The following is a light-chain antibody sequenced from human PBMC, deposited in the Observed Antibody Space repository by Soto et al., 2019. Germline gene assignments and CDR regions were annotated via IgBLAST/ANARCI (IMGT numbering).Light chain of an antibody. J-gene: IGLJ3*02. Sequence: QSALTQPRSVSGSPGQSVTISRTGTTGDVGAYNFVSWYQHHPGKAPKLMIYDASKRPSGVPDRFSASKSGNTASLTISGLQAEDEADYYCCSYAGSFTWVFGGGTKLTVL. V-gene: IGLV2-11*01. CDR3: CSYAGSFTWV. CDR1: TGDVGAYNF. CDR2: DAS.